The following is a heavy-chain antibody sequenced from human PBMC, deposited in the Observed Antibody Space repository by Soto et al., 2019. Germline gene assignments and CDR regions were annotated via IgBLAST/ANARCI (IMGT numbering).Heavy chain of an antibody. V-gene: IGHV4-59*11. CDR2: LLNRGIT. CDR1: DGSIIGHY. D-gene: IGHD2-8*02. Sequence: SETLSLTCRVTDGSIIGHYWTWIGLSPGRRLEGIGSLLNRGITNDNPSPESRDSLSVDTDRKELSLQLTSVTAADTAGYYSAREKDRILGGYALDTWGQGTMVTVSS. J-gene: IGHJ3*02. CDR3: AREKDRILGGYALDT.